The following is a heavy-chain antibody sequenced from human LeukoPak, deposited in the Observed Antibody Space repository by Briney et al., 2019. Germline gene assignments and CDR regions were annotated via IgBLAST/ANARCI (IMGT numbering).Heavy chain of an antibody. J-gene: IGHJ4*02. CDR1: GFTFSSYG. CDR2: IWYDGSNK. V-gene: IGHV3-33*06. CDR3: AKGGVGYDSSGYYRIAVLDY. Sequence: GGSLRLSCAASGFTFSSYGMHWVRQAPGKGLEWVAVIWYDGSNKYYADSVKGRFTISRDNSKNTLYLQMNSLRAEDTAVYYCAKGGVGYDSSGYYRIAVLDYWGQGTLVTVSS. D-gene: IGHD3-22*01.